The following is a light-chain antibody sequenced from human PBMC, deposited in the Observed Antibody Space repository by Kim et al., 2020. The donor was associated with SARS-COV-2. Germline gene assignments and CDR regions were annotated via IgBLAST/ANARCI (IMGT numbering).Light chain of an antibody. Sequence: VALGQTVRITCQGDSLRSYYASWYQQKPGQAPVLVIYGKNNRPSGIPDRFSGSSSGNTASLTITGAPAEDEADYYCNSRDSSGNHVFGTGTKVTVL. CDR2: GKN. J-gene: IGLJ1*01. CDR3: NSRDSSGNHV. V-gene: IGLV3-19*01. CDR1: SLRSYY.